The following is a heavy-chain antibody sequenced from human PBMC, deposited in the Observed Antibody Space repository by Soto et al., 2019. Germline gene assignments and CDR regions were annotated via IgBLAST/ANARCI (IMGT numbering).Heavy chain of an antibody. CDR3: ARQLIY. CDR2: NYNSRNT. CDR1: GGSISSGGYS. D-gene: IGHD6-13*01. Sequence: PSETLSLTCAVSGGSISSGGYSWSWIRPPPGKELEGIGYNYNSRNTNYKPSIKSRDTKSVETSKNQFSLNLSFVTAADTAVYYCARQLIYWGQGTPVTVSS. J-gene: IGHJ4*02. V-gene: IGHV4-30-2*01.